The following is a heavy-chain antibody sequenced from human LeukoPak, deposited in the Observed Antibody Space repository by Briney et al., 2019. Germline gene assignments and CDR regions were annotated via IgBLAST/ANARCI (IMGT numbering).Heavy chain of an antibody. CDR2: IYTSGST. CDR3: AREGTILTETQDYYYYMDV. D-gene: IGHD3-9*01. J-gene: IGHJ6*03. CDR1: GGSISSYY. V-gene: IGHV4-4*07. Sequence: PSETLSLTSTVSGGSISSYYWSWIRQPAGKGLEWIGRIYTSGSTNYNPSLKSRVTISVDKSKNQFSLKLSSVTAADTAVYYCAREGTILTETQDYYYYMDVWGKGTTVTVSS.